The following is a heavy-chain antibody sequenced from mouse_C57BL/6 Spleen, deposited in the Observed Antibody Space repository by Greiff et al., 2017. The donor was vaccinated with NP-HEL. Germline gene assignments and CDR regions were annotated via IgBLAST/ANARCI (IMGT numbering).Heavy chain of an antibody. D-gene: IGHD2-4*01. CDR2: ISSGSSTI. Sequence: EVKLVESGGGLVKPGGSLKLSCAASGFTFSDYGMHWVRQAPEKGLEWVAYISSGSSTIYYADTVKGRFTISRAPAKNTLFLQMTSLMSEDTAMYYCARPRIYDDYDYAMDYWGQGTSVTVSS. CDR3: ARPRIYDDYDYAMDY. V-gene: IGHV5-17*01. J-gene: IGHJ4*01. CDR1: GFTFSDYG.